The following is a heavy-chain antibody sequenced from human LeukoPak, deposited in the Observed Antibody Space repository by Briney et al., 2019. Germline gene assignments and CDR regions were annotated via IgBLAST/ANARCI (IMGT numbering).Heavy chain of an antibody. CDR1: GFTFSSYG. CDR2: ISGSGGST. Sequence: GGSLRLSCAASGFTFSSYGMTWVRRAPGKGLDWVSAISGSGGSTYYADSVKGRFTISRDNSKNTLYLQMKSLRAEDTAVYYCAKDRITMVRGVSSLDYWGQGTLVTVSS. V-gene: IGHV3-23*01. D-gene: IGHD3-10*01. J-gene: IGHJ4*02. CDR3: AKDRITMVRGVSSLDY.